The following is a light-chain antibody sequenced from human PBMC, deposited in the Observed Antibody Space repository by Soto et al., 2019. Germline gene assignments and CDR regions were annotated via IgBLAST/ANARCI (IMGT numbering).Light chain of an antibody. CDR1: SSDVGGYNY. J-gene: IGLJ3*02. Sequence: QSALTQPASVSGSPGQSFTISCTGTSSDVGGYNYVSWYQHHPGKAPKLVIYDVSIRPLGVSNRFSGSKSGNTASLIISGLQAEDEADYYCSSYTSSSTVMFGGGTKLTVL. CDR2: DVS. CDR3: SSYTSSSTVM. V-gene: IGLV2-14*03.